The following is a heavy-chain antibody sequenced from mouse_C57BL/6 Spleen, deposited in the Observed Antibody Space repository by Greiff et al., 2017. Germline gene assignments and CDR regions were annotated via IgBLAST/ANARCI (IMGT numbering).Heavy chain of an antibody. CDR3: ARKGTYYSNPYAMDY. Sequence: EVQLQQSGPELVKPGASVKIPCKASGYTFTDYNMDWVKQSHGKSLEWIGDINPNNGGTIYNQKFKGKATLTVDKSSSTAYMELRSLTSEDTAVYYCARKGTYYSNPYAMDYWGQGTSVTVSS. V-gene: IGHV1-18*01. CDR1: GYTFTDYN. CDR2: INPNNGGT. J-gene: IGHJ4*01. D-gene: IGHD2-5*01.